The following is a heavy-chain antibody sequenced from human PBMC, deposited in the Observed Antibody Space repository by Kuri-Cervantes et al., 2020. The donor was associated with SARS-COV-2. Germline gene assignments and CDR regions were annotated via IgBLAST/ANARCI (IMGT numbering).Heavy chain of an antibody. Sequence: ASVKVSCKASGYTFTNYGISWVRQAPGQGPEWMGWINPNGGTNSAQKFQGRVTMTRDTSTSTVHMELSRLRFDDTAVFYCARNRRTGGYSFGFDLWGQGTLVTVSS. D-gene: IGHD5-18*01. V-gene: IGHV1-2*02. CDR3: ARNRRTGGYSFGFDL. CDR1: GYTFTNYG. CDR2: INPNGGT. J-gene: IGHJ4*02.